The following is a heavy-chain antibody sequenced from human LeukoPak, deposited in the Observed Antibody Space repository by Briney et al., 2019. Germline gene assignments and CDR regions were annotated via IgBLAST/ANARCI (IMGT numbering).Heavy chain of an antibody. CDR1: GFTFSSYW. CDR2: IKQDGSEK. J-gene: IGHJ3*02. Sequence: GGSLRLSCAASGFTFSSYWMSWVRQAPGKGLEWVANIKQDGSEKYYVDSVKGRFTISRDNAENSLYLQMSSLRAEDTAVYYCARGDTYYYDSSGYYCGFDIWGQGTMVTVSS. D-gene: IGHD3-22*01. V-gene: IGHV3-7*04. CDR3: ARGDTYYYDSSGYYCGFDI.